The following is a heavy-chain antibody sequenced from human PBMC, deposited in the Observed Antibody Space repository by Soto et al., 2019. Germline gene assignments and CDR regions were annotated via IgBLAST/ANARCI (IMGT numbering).Heavy chain of an antibody. J-gene: IGHJ6*02. CDR1: GYTFTTYD. D-gene: IGHD3-10*02. CDR3: ARDPYHVLKVNAPSLYGMDV. V-gene: IGHV1-18*01. Sequence: QVQLVQSGAEVKKPGASVKVSCKASGYTFTTYDISWVRQATGQGLEWMGRISTYNGDTNYPQSLQGRLTMTTDTSAGKTYMELGSLGSEDTAVYYCARDPYHVLKVNAPSLYGMDVCGQGTTVTFSS. CDR2: ISTYNGDT.